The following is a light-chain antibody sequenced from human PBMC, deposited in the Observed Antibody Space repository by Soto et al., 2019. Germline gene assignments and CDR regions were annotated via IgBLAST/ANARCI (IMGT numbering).Light chain of an antibody. Sequence: QPVLTQSSSASASLGSSVKLTCTLSSGHNSYIVAWHQQQPGKAPRYLMKLEGSGSYNKGSGVPDRFSGSSSGADRYLTVSNLQSEDEADYYCETWDSNTVVFGGGTKPTVL. V-gene: IGLV4-60*03. J-gene: IGLJ2*01. CDR1: SGHNSYI. CDR2: LEGSGSY. CDR3: ETWDSNTVV.